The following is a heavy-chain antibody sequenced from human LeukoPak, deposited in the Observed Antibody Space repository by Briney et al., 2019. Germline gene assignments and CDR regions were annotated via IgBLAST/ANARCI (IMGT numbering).Heavy chain of an antibody. Sequence: GSLRLSCAASGFTFSSYAMSWIRQPPGKGLGWIGYIYYSGSTNYNPSLKSRVTISVDTSKNQFSLKLSSVTAADTAVYYCARDYYDYYYYYMDVWGKGTAVTVSS. V-gene: IGHV4-59*01. J-gene: IGHJ6*03. D-gene: IGHD1-26*01. CDR1: GFTFSSYA. CDR2: IYYSGST. CDR3: ARDYYDYYYYYMDV.